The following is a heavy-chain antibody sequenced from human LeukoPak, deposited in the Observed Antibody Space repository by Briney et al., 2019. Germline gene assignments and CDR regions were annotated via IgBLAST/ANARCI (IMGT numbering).Heavy chain of an antibody. CDR2: IIPIFGTA. V-gene: IGHV1-69*05. CDR3: ARDVTNIAAAGKGNWVDP. D-gene: IGHD6-13*01. CDR1: GGTFSRYA. Sequence: SVKVSCKASGGTFSRYAISWVRQAPGQGLEWMGGIIPIFGTANYAQKFQGRVTITTDESTSTAYMELSSLRSEDTAVYYCARDVTNIAAAGKGNWVDPWGQGTLVTVSS. J-gene: IGHJ5*02.